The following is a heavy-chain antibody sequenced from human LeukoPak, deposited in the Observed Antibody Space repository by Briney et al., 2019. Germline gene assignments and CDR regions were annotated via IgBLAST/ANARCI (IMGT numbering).Heavy chain of an antibody. CDR2: IKQDGSEK. CDR1: GFSFSNYW. D-gene: IGHD5-18*01. V-gene: IGHV3-7*01. J-gene: IGHJ4*02. CDR3: ARASPERGYSYGPLDNYFDY. Sequence: PGGSLRLSCAASGFSFSNYWMSWVRQAPGKGLEWVANIKQDGSEKYYVDSGKGRFTISRDNAKNSLYLQMNSLRAEDTAVYYCARASPERGYSYGPLDNYFDYWGQGTLVTVSS.